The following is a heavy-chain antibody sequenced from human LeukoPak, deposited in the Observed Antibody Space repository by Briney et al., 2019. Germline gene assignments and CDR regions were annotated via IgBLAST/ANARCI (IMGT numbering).Heavy chain of an antibody. Sequence: PGGSLRLSCAASGFTFSSYAMHWVRQAPGKGLEWVAVISYDGSNKYYADSVKGRFTISRDNSKNTLYLQMNSLRAEDTAVYYCARDGVGGGSTSLYYFDYWGQGTLVTVSS. J-gene: IGHJ4*02. V-gene: IGHV3-30-3*01. CDR2: ISYDGSNK. D-gene: IGHD2-2*01. CDR1: GFTFSSYA. CDR3: ARDGVGGGSTSLYYFDY.